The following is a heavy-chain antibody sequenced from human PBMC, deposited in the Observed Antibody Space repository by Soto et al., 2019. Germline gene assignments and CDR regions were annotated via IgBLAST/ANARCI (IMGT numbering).Heavy chain of an antibody. V-gene: IGHV4-31*02. CDR3: ALALGPTTGLDY. Sequence: QVQLQDSGPGLVKPSQTLSLTCSVSGASTVSHYHLTWIRQPPGKVLEWMGYIFNSGTTFYNPSLTSRLSISMDTSGNHFSLELRSVTAADTAVYYCALALGPTTGLDYWGQGTLVTVSS. CDR2: IFNSGTT. D-gene: IGHD1-26*01. CDR1: GASTVSHYH. J-gene: IGHJ4*02.